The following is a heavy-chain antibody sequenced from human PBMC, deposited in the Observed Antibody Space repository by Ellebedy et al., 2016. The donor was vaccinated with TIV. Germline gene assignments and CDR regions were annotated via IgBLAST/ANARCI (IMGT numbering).Heavy chain of an antibody. Sequence: SETLSLTCTVSGGSISRSGYYWGWIRQPPGKGLEWIGCIFYSGNTYYNPSLKSRPTISVDTSKNQFALKLSSVTAADTAVYYCARILRAGSDGDYFDYWGQGTQVTASS. V-gene: IGHV4-39*06. CDR3: ARILRAGSDGDYFDY. CDR2: IFYSGNT. J-gene: IGHJ4*02. D-gene: IGHD3-3*01. CDR1: GGSISRSGYY.